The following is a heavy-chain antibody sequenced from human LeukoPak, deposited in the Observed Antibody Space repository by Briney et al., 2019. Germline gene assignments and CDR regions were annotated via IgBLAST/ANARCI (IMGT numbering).Heavy chain of an antibody. CDR2: ISSSSSTI. CDR3: ASGNPLWFGEFSSY. Sequence: GGSLRLSCAASGFTFSSYSMNWVRQAPGKGLEWVSYISSSSSTIYYADSVKGRFTISRDNAKNSLYLQMNSLRAEDTAVYYCASGNPLWFGEFSSYWGQGTLVTVSS. J-gene: IGHJ4*02. V-gene: IGHV3-48*01. CDR1: GFTFSSYS. D-gene: IGHD3-10*01.